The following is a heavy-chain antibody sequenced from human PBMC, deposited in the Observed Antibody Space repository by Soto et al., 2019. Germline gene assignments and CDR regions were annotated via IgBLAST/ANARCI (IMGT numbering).Heavy chain of an antibody. CDR2: INHSGST. CDR3: ARKVDVVVPAANSFDY. D-gene: IGHD2-2*01. J-gene: IGHJ4*02. CDR1: GGSFSGYY. V-gene: IGHV4-34*01. Sequence: PSETLSLTCAVYGGSFSGYYWSWIRQPPGKGLEWIGEINHSGSTNYNPSLKSRVTISVDTSKNQFSLKLSSVTAADTAVYYCARKVDVVVPAANSFDYWGQGTLVTVSS.